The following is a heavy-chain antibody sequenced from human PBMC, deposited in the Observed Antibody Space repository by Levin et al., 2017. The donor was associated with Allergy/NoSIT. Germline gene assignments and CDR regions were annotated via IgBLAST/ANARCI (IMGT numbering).Heavy chain of an antibody. CDR3: ATNGLGKVDY. CDR1: GFTFSTYW. Sequence: GESLKISCAASGFTFSTYWMSWVRQAPGKGLEWVANIKQDGSEKYYVDSVKGRFTISRDNAKNSLYLQMNSLRAEDTAVYYCATNGLGKVDYWGQGTLVTVSS. J-gene: IGHJ4*02. CDR2: IKQDGSEK. V-gene: IGHV3-7*02. D-gene: IGHD7-27*01.